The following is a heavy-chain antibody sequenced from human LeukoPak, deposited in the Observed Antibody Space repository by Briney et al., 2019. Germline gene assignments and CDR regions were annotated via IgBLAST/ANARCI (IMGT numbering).Heavy chain of an antibody. CDR3: ARDTVVVVSATSLFDY. D-gene: IGHD2-15*01. CDR1: GFTVSSDY. J-gene: IGHJ4*02. Sequence: GGSLRLSCAASGFTVSSDYMSWVRQAPGKGLEWVSIIYSGGNTYYADSVKGRFTISRDNSKNTLFLQMNSLRAEDSAVYYCARDTVVVVSATSLFDYWGQGTLVTVSS. CDR2: IYSGGNT. V-gene: IGHV3-66*01.